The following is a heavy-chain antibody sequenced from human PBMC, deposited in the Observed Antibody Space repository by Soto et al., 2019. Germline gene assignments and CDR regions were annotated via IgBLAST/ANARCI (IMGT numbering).Heavy chain of an antibody. V-gene: IGHV4-31*03. D-gene: IGHD1-26*01. CDR1: GGSISSGGYY. CDR3: ARGWEPEAGIAAYYYYGMDV. CDR2: IYYSGST. Sequence: SETLSLTCTVSGGSISSGGYYWSWIRQRPGKGLEWIGYIYYSGSTYYNPSLKSRVTISVDTSKNQFSLKLSSVTAADTAVYYCARGWEPEAGIAAYYYYGMDVWGQGTTVTVSS. J-gene: IGHJ6*02.